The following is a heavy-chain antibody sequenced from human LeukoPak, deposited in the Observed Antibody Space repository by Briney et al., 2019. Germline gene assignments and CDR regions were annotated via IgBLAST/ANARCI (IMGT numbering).Heavy chain of an antibody. CDR3: ARVPQDSGSYYGYYYYYMDV. CDR2: IYYSGST. D-gene: IGHD1-26*01. Sequence: SETLSLTCTVSGGSISSYYWSWIRQPPGKGLEWLGYIYYSGSTNYNPSLKSRVTISVDTSKNQFSLKLSSVTAADTAVYYCARVPQDSGSYYGYYYYYMDVWGKGTTVTVSS. J-gene: IGHJ6*03. V-gene: IGHV4-59*01. CDR1: GGSISSYY.